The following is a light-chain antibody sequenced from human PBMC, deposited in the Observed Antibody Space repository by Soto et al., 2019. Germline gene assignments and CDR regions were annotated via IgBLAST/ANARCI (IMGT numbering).Light chain of an antibody. CDR1: YSNIGSNF. CDR3: AVWDDSLSGPV. CDR2: SNN. V-gene: IGLV1-47*02. Sequence: QSVLTQPPSASGTPGQRVTISCSGSYSNIGSNFVYWYRHLPGTAPKLLIYSNNQRPSGVPDRFSGSRSGTSAFLAISGLRSEDETDYYCAVWDDSLSGPVFGGGTKLTVL. J-gene: IGLJ3*02.